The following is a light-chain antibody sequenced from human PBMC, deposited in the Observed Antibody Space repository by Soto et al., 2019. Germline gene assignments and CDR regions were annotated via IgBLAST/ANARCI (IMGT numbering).Light chain of an antibody. CDR1: QSISSN. V-gene: IGKV3-15*01. Sequence: ERVMTQSPVSLSVSPGERATLSCRASQSISSNLAWYQQKPGQAPRLLIYGASTRATGIPARFSGSGSGTEFTLTITSLQSEDFAVYYCQQYDNWPPTFGQGTKVDIK. J-gene: IGKJ1*01. CDR2: GAS. CDR3: QQYDNWPPT.